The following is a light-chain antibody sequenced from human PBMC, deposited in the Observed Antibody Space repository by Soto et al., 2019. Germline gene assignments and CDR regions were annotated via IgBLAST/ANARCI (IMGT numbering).Light chain of an antibody. J-gene: IGKJ3*01. V-gene: IGKV1-9*01. CDR3: QQLYSYPFT. Sequence: DIQLTQSPSFLSASVGDRVTITCRASQGISSYLAWYQQKPGKAPKLLIYTASTLQSGVPSRFSGSGSGTEFTLTISSLQPEDFATYYCQQLYSYPFTFGPGTQVDIK. CDR2: TAS. CDR1: QGISSY.